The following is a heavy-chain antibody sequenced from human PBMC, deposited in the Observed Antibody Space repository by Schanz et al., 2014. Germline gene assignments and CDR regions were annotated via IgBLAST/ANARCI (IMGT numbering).Heavy chain of an antibody. D-gene: IGHD3-10*01. Sequence: VQLVESGGGVVQPGRSLRLSCAASGFTFSNAWMTWVRQAQGKGLEWVGRVKSKADGGTTAYAAPVEGRFTVSRDDSRNTLYLQMSGLKTEDTAVYYCSTTPNFYASGTYSWFDPWGQGTRVTVSS. CDR3: STTPNFYASGTYSWFDP. CDR2: VKSKADGGTT. CDR1: GFTFSNAW. J-gene: IGHJ5*02. V-gene: IGHV3-15*01.